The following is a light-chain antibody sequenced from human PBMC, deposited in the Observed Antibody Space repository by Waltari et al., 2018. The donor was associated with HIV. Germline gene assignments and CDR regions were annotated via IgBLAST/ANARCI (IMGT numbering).Light chain of an antibody. CDR1: SSNIGAGYD. Sequence: QSVLTQPPSVSGAPGQRVPISCPGSSSNIGAGYDVHWYQQLPGTAPKLLIYGKRNRPSGVPGRFSGSKSGTSASLAITGLQAEDEADYYCQSYDSSLSGPCVFGGGTKLTVL. CDR2: GKR. CDR3: QSYDSSLSGPCV. J-gene: IGLJ3*02. V-gene: IGLV1-40*01.